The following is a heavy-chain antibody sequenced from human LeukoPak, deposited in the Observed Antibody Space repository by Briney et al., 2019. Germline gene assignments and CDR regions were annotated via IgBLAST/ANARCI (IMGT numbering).Heavy chain of an antibody. D-gene: IGHD3-22*01. Sequence: GGSLRLSCAASGFTFNNYGLIWVRQAPGKGLEWVAAISNDGGGTMYAAFVEGRFTISRDNSKNTLFLQMNSLRTEDTALYYCAKGSSGYFADLWGQGTLVTVSS. CDR1: GFTFNNYG. CDR3: AKGSSGYFADL. V-gene: IGHV3-23*01. J-gene: IGHJ5*02. CDR2: ISNDGGGT.